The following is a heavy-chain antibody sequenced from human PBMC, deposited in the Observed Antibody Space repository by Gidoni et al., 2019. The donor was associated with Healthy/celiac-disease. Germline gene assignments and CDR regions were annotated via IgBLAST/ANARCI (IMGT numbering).Heavy chain of an antibody. CDR3: AGESAAAVPFAY. Sequence: QVQLQESGPGLVKPSQPLSLTCSVSGGSISSGGYYWSWIRQHPGKGLEWIGYIYYSGSTYYNPSLKSRVTISVDTSKNQFSLKLSSVTAADTAVYYCAGESAAAVPFAYWGQGTLVTVSS. D-gene: IGHD6-13*01. CDR1: GGSISSGGYY. CDR2: IYYSGST. J-gene: IGHJ4*02. V-gene: IGHV4-31*03.